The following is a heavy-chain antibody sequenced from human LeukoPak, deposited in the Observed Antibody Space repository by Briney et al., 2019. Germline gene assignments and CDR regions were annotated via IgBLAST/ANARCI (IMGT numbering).Heavy chain of an antibody. D-gene: IGHD6-6*01. CDR1: GFTFSSYA. Sequence: GGSLRLSCAASGFTFSSYAISWVRQAPGQGLEWMGGIIPIFGTANYAQKFQGRVTITADESTSTAYMELSSLRSDDTAVYYCAREEGYSSSSVASNWFDPWGQGTLVTVSS. V-gene: IGHV1-69*01. CDR2: IIPIFGTA. CDR3: AREEGYSSSSVASNWFDP. J-gene: IGHJ5*02.